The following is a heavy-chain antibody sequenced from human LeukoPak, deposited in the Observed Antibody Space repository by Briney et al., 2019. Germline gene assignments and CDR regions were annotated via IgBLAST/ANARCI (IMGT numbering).Heavy chain of an antibody. V-gene: IGHV1-46*01. CDR2: ISPSGGST. CDR1: GYTFTGYW. CDR3: ARELGLEEDY. J-gene: IGHJ4*02. D-gene: IGHD1-26*01. Sequence: ASVKVSCKAFGYTFTGYWMHWVRQAPGQGPEWMGVISPSGGSTIYAQKFQGRVTMTSDMSTSTLYMELSSLRSEDTAIYYCARELGLEEDYWGQGTLVAVSS.